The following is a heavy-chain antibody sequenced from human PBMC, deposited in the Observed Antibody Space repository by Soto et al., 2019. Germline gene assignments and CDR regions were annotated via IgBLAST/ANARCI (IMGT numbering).Heavy chain of an antibody. CDR1: GGSISSYY. Sequence: SETLSLTCTVSGGSISSYYWSWIRQPPGKGLEWIGYIYYSGSTNYNPSLKSRVTISVDTSKNQFSLKLSSVTAADTAVYYCARRKEVGVVPAAMRGYYYMDVWGKGTTVTVSS. D-gene: IGHD2-2*01. V-gene: IGHV4-59*01. J-gene: IGHJ6*03. CDR2: IYYSGST. CDR3: ARRKEVGVVPAAMRGYYYMDV.